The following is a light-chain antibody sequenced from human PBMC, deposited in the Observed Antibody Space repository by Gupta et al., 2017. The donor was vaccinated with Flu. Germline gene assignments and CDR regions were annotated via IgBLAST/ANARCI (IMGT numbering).Light chain of an antibody. CDR1: QSISDN. V-gene: IGKV3-15*01. Sequence: PGERATLSCRASQSISDNLAWYQQKPGQPPRLLIYGASHRATGIPARFSGSRSGTESTLTISGLQSEDFAVYYCQNYNNWQTFGQGTRVEI. J-gene: IGKJ1*01. CDR3: QNYNNWQT. CDR2: GAS.